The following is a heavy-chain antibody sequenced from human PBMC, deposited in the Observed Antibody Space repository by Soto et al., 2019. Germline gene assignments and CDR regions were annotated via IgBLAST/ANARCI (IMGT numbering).Heavy chain of an antibody. CDR2: IIPIFRTP. CDR1: GDTFDTFA. CDR3: ARDKDREQLGGNYYYTLDV. Sequence: QVQLVQSRAEVVKPGSSVKVSCKASGDTFDTFAISWVRQTPGQVLEWMGGIIPIFRTPDYGQKFQGRVTITADESTSTAYMELSSLRSEDTAVYYCARDKDREQLGGNYYYTLDVWGQGTTVTVSS. D-gene: IGHD1-1*01. V-gene: IGHV1-69*12. J-gene: IGHJ6*02.